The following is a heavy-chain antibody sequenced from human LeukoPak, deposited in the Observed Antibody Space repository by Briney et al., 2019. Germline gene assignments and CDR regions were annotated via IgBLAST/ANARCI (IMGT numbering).Heavy chain of an antibody. CDR1: GGSISSYY. CDR2: INHSGST. Sequence: KPSETLSLTCTVSGGSISSYYWSWIRQPPGKGLEWIGEINHSGSTNYNPSLKSRVTISVDTSKNHFSLKLRSVTAADTAVYYCARLPGYCGGDCYSDYWGQGTLVTVSS. CDR3: ARLPGYCGGDCYSDY. D-gene: IGHD2-21*02. V-gene: IGHV4-59*08. J-gene: IGHJ4*02.